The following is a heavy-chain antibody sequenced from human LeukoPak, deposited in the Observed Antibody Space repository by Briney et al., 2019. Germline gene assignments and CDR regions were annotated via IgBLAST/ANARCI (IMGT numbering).Heavy chain of an antibody. CDR1: GFTFSSYW. J-gene: IGHJ4*02. V-gene: IGHV3-7*03. CDR3: ARYCGGDCYSGPVFDY. D-gene: IGHD2-21*02. CDR2: IKQDGSEK. Sequence: PGGSLRLSCAASGFTFSSYWMSWVRQAPGKGLEWVANIKQDGSEKYYVDSVKGRFTISRDNAKNSLYLQMNSLRAEDTAVYYCARYCGGDCYSGPVFDYWGQGTLVTVSS.